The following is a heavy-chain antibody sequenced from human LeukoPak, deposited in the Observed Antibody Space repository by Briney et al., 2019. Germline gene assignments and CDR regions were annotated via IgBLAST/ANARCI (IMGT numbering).Heavy chain of an antibody. CDR2: ISGRSSTI. CDR1: AFTFSDYS. Sequence: GGSLRLSCAASAFTFSDYSIKCVRQAPGKRLEWISYISGRSSTIYYADSVRGRCTISRDNAKNSMYLQMNSLRAEDTAVYYCAGKRLTSGSDLFDYWGQGTLVTVSS. D-gene: IGHD1-26*01. V-gene: IGHV3-48*01. J-gene: IGHJ4*02. CDR3: AGKRLTSGSDLFDY.